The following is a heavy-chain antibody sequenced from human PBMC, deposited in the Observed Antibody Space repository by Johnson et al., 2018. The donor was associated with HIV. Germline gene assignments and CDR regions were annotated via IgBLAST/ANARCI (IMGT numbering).Heavy chain of an antibody. CDR3: ASDRLVGGPPQVAAFDI. CDR1: GFIFSSYA. D-gene: IGHD3-10*01. Sequence: QVQLVESGGGVVQPGRSLRLSCAASGFIFSSYAIHWVRQAPGKGLQWVAVIGFDGTNKYYADSLKGRFTISRDNSKNKLYLQMKRLRAEDTAVYYCASDRLVGGPPQVAAFDIWGQGTMVTVSS. CDR2: IGFDGTNK. V-gene: IGHV3-30*04. J-gene: IGHJ3*02.